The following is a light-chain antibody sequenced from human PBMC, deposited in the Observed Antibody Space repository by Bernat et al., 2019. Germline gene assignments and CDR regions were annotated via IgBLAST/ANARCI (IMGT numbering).Light chain of an antibody. V-gene: IGLV5-45*03. Sequence: QAVLTQPSSLSASPGASASLTCTLRSGINVASYNIYWYQRKPGSPPQSLLRYKSDSTDQQGSGATIRFSGSKDASANAGTLLISGLQSDDEADYYCSIWNNNGWVFGGGTKLTVL. CDR3: SIWNNNGWV. CDR2: YKSDSTD. CDR1: SGINVASYN. J-gene: IGLJ3*02.